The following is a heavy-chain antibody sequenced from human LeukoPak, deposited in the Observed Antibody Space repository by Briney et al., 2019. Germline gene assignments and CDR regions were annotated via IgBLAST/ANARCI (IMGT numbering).Heavy chain of an antibody. CDR2: ISAHDGTR. CDR3: ARRSTLYSSGRFYFDY. D-gene: IGHD6-19*01. CDR1: GYTFTNYG. J-gene: IGHJ4*02. Sequence: ASVKVSCKASGYTFTNYGITWVRQAPGQGLEWMGWISAHDGTRNYALKHEDRVTMTTDTSTSTAYMEQRGLRSDDTAVYYCARRSTLYSSGRFYFDYWGQGTLVTVSS. V-gene: IGHV1-18*01.